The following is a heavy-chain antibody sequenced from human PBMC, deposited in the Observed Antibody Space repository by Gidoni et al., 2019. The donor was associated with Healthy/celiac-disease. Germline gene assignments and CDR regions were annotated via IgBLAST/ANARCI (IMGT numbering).Heavy chain of an antibody. CDR2: ISYDGSNK. V-gene: IGHV3-30*03. Sequence: QVQLVESGGGVVQPGRSLRLSCAASGFTFSSYGMHWVRQAPGKGMEWVAVISYDGSNKYYADSVKGRFTISRDNSKNTLYLQMNSLRAEDTAVYYCAREEVLNHYGSSGYYSFAFDIWGQGTMVTVSS. J-gene: IGHJ3*02. D-gene: IGHD3-22*01. CDR3: AREEVLNHYGSSGYYSFAFDI. CDR1: GFTFSSYG.